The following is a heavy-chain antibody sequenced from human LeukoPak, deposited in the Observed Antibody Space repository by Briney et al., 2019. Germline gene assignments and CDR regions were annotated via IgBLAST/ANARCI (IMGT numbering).Heavy chain of an antibody. V-gene: IGHV3-48*04. CDR3: ARGGYYYYYMDV. J-gene: IGHJ6*03. Sequence: GGSLRLSCAASGFTFSSYSMNWVRQAPGKGLEWVSYISSSSSTIYYADSVKGRFTISRDNAKNSPYLQMNSLRAEDTAVYYCARGGYYYYYMDVWGKGTTVTVSS. CDR1: GFTFSSYS. CDR2: ISSSSSTI.